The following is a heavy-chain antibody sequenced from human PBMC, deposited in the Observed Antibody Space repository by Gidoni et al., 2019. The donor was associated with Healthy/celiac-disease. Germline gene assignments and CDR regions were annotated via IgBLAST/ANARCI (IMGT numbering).Heavy chain of an antibody. D-gene: IGHD6-13*01. CDR1: GFTFSSYA. CDR3: AKPFTRIAAAGNFVFDY. V-gene: IGHV3-23*01. Sequence: EVQLLESGGGLVQPGGSLRLSCAASGFTFSSYAMSWVRQAPGKGLEWVSAISGSGGSTYYADSVKGRFTISRDNSKNTLYLQMNSLRAEDTAVYYCAKPFTRIAAAGNFVFDYWGQGTLVTVSS. J-gene: IGHJ4*02. CDR2: ISGSGGST.